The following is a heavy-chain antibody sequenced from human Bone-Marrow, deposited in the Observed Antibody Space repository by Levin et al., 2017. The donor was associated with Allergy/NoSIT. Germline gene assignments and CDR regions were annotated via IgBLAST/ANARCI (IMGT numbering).Heavy chain of an antibody. CDR1: GFTFTSSA. D-gene: IGHD3-10*01. J-gene: IGHJ6*02. V-gene: IGHV1-58*01. CDR2: IVVGSGNT. Sequence: KISCKASGFTFTSSAVQWVRQARGQRLEWIGWIVVGSGNTNYAQKFQERVTITRDMSTSTAYMELSSLRSEDTAVYYCARSRGYYGMDVWAKGPRSPSP. CDR3: ARSRGYYGMDV.